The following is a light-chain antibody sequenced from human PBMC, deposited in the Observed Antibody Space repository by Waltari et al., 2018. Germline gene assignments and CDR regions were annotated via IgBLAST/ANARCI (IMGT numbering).Light chain of an antibody. Sequence: DVVVTQSPLSLPVTLGQPASISCRSSQSLVYSEGNTYLYWFHQRPGQSPRSLIYKVSNRDSGVPDRFSGSGSGTDFTLKISRVEAEDVGVYYCMQGSYWPFTFGPGTKVDIK. CDR3: MQGSYWPFT. CDR1: QSLVYSEGNTY. J-gene: IGKJ3*01. CDR2: KVS. V-gene: IGKV2-30*01.